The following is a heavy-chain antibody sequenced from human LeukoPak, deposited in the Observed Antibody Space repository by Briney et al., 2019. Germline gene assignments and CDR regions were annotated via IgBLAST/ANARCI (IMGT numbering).Heavy chain of an antibody. CDR3: ARALNPSPPLGGWYQVVYYYYGMDV. V-gene: IGHV3-13*01. J-gene: IGHJ6*02. Sequence: GGSLRLSCAASGFTFSSYDMHWVRQATGKGLEWVSAIGTAGDTYYPGSVKGRFTISRENAKNSLYLQMNSLRAEDTAVYYCARALNPSPPLGGWYQVVYYYYGMDVWGQGTTATVSS. CDR1: GFTFSSYD. D-gene: IGHD6-19*01. CDR2: IGTAGDT.